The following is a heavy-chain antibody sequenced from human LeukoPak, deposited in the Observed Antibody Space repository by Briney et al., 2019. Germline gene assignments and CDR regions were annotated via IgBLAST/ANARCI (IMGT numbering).Heavy chain of an antibody. CDR3: ARKNDFEI. J-gene: IGHJ3*02. D-gene: IGHD2/OR15-2a*01. Sequence: SETLSLTCAVYGGSFSGYYWSWIRQPPGKGLEWIGGINHSGSTNYNPSLKSRVTISVDTSKNQFSLKLSSVTAADTAVYYCARKNDFEIWGQGTLVTVSS. CDR1: GGSFSGYY. V-gene: IGHV4-34*01. CDR2: INHSGST.